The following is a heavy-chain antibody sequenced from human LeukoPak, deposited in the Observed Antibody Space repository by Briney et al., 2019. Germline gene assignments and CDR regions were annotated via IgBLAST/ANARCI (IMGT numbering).Heavy chain of an antibody. CDR3: ATDFYDTT. V-gene: IGHV3-15*07. J-gene: IGHJ5*02. CDR1: GFTFSNAW. Sequence: GGSLRLSCAASGFTFSNAWMNWVRQAPGKGLEWVGRIKSKTDGGTTDCAAPVKDRFTISRDDSKNTLYLHMSSLQTEDTAVYYCATDFYDTTWGQGTLVTVSS. D-gene: IGHD3-22*01. CDR2: IKSKTDGGTT.